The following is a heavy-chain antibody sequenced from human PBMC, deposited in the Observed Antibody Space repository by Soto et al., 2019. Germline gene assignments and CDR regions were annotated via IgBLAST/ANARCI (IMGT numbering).Heavy chain of an antibody. D-gene: IGHD2-15*01. CDR1: GFTFSYYE. CDR3: VRRMASPDQ. Sequence: GGSLRLSCTASGFTFSYYEMNWVRQAPGKGLEWVSYITSGGRSIYYADSVKGRFIISRDNAENSLYLQMNSLRPEDTAVYYCVRRMASPDQWGQGTLVTVSS. J-gene: IGHJ4*02. CDR2: ITSGGRSI. V-gene: IGHV3-48*03.